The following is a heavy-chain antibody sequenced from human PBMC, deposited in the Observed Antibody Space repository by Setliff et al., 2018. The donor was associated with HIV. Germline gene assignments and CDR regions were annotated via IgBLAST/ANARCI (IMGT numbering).Heavy chain of an antibody. CDR2: INPSGGST. J-gene: IGHJ4*02. D-gene: IGHD1-26*01. CDR1: GYTFTSYY. CDR3: ARGWEGGMDY. V-gene: IGHV1-46*01. Sequence: ASVKVSCKASGYTFTSYYMHWVRQAPGQGLEWMGIINPSGGSTWYAQKLQGRVTMTGDTSTNTLYMELSSLRSEDTAVYYCARGWEGGMDYWGQGTLVTVSS.